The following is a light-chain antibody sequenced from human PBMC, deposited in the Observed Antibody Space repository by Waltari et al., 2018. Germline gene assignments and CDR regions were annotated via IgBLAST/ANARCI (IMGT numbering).Light chain of an antibody. Sequence: QSVLTQPPSVSAAPGQRVTISCSGGHSNIGNNYVSWYRQFPGIAPALLSCEDGERPPGVPGRFSGSKSGTSATLDITGLQAGDEADYYCGTWDSSLSGAVFGGGTHLTVL. CDR1: HSNIGNNY. V-gene: IGLV1-51*02. J-gene: IGLJ7*01. CDR3: GTWDSSLSGAV. CDR2: EDG.